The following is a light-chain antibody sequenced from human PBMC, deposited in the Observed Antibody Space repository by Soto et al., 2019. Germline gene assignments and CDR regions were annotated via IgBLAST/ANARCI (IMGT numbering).Light chain of an antibody. V-gene: IGKV1-5*03. Sequence: DLQMTQSPSTLSASVGDRVTITCRASQTISSWLAWYQAKPGKAPKLLIYKASNLGSGVPSRFSGSGSGTEFTLTISSLQPDDFATYYCQQYNTYWTFGQGTKVEIK. J-gene: IGKJ1*01. CDR1: QTISSW. CDR2: KAS. CDR3: QQYNTYWT.